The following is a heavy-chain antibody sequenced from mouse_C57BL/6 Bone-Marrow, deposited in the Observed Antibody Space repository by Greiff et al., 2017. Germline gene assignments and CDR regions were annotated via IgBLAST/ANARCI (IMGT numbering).Heavy chain of an antibody. J-gene: IGHJ2*01. CDR1: GYTFTSYW. CDR2: IYPGSGST. D-gene: IGHD2-2*01. V-gene: IGHV1-55*01. Sequence: VQLQQPGAELVKPGASVKMSCKASGYTFTSYWITWVKQRPGQGLEWIGDIYPGSGSTNYNEKFKSKATLTVDTSSSTAYMQLSSLTSEDSAVYYGAREEGFYGYYFDYWGQGTTLTVSS. CDR3: AREEGFYGYYFDY.